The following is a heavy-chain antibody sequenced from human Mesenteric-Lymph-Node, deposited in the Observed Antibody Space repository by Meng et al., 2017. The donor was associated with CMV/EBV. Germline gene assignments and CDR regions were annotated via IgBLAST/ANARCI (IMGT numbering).Heavy chain of an antibody. Sequence: YTLPSYYMHWVRQAPGQGLEWMGWINPYSGDTDYAQKFQGRVTMTRDTSISTAYMDLSSLTSDDTAFYYCAREGFCSGGSCYYFDYWGQGTLVTVSS. D-gene: IGHD2-15*01. CDR1: YTLPSYY. CDR2: INPYSGDT. V-gene: IGHV1-2*02. J-gene: IGHJ4*02. CDR3: AREGFCSGGSCYYFDY.